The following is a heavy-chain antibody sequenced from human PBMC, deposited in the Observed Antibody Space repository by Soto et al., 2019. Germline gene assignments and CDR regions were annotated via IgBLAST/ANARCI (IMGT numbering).Heavy chain of an antibody. J-gene: IGHJ4*02. V-gene: IGHV4-4*02. CDR1: GGSISNSNW. CDR2: IYHSGST. Sequence: QVQLQESGPGLVKPSGTLSLTCGVFGGSISNSNWWTWVRQPPGKGREWIGEIYHSGSTNYNSSLMSRVTIALDKVNNQFSLKLPSVTAADTAVYYCAHRPIVGAAIWGQGTLVTVSS. CDR3: AHRPIVGAAI. D-gene: IGHD1-26*01.